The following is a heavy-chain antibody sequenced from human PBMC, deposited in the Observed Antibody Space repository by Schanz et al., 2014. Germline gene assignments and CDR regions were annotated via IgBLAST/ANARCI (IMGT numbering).Heavy chain of an antibody. CDR3: VRDILHRVYDSGSP. CDR2: IKHDGSVK. D-gene: IGHD3-10*01. J-gene: IGHJ5*02. V-gene: IGHV3-7*04. Sequence: EVQLVESGGGLVKPGGFLRLSCAASGFTFSDYWMSWVRQAPGKGPEWVANIKHDGSVKYYVDSVKGRFTISRDNAKNSLFLHMNSLRAEDTAVYYCVRDILHRVYDSGSPWGQGTLVTVSS. CDR1: GFTFSDYW.